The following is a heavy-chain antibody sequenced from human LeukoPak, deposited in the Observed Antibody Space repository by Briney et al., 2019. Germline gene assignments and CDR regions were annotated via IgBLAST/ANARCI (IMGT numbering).Heavy chain of an antibody. CDR2: INTNTGNP. J-gene: IGHJ4*02. CDR3: ARDIISTTVVNFDY. Sequence: ASVKVSCKASGYTFTSYGISWVRQAPGQGLEWMGWINTNTGNPTYAQGFTGRFVFSLDTSVSTAYLQISSLKAEDTAVYYCARDIISTTVVNFDYWGQGTLVTVSS. D-gene: IGHD4-23*01. CDR1: GYTFTSYG. V-gene: IGHV7-4-1*02.